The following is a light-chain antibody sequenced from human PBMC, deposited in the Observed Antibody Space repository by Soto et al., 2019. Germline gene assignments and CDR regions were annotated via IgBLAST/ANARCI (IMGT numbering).Light chain of an antibody. Sequence: QSVLTQPASVSGSPGQSITISCTGTNNDVGAYTYVSWYQQHPGKAPRLIIYEVSERPSGVSNRFSGSKSGNTASLVISGLQAGDEADYYCSSYRTGSREFGRGTKVTVL. V-gene: IGLV2-14*01. CDR3: SSYRTGSRE. CDR1: NNDVGAYTY. J-gene: IGLJ2*01. CDR2: EVS.